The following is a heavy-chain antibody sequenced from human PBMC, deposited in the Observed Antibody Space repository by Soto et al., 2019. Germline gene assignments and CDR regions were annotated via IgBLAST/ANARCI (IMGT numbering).Heavy chain of an antibody. Sequence: VGSLRLSCAASGFTFSSYEMNWVRQAPGKGLEWVSYISSSGSTIYYADSVKGRFTISRDNAKNSLYLQMNSPRAEDTAVYYCAGAGVTVAGTGVPFDIWGQGTMVTVSS. V-gene: IGHV3-48*03. CDR1: GFTFSSYE. CDR3: AGAGVTVAGTGVPFDI. CDR2: ISSSGSTI. D-gene: IGHD6-19*01. J-gene: IGHJ3*02.